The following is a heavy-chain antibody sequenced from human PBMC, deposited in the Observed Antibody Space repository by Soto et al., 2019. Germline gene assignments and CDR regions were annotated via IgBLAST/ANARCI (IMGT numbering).Heavy chain of an antibody. J-gene: IGHJ6*02. CDR2: ISYDGSNK. CDR3: AREGGIYGSGSYPTYYYYYGMDV. CDR1: GFTFSSYA. V-gene: IGHV3-30-3*01. Sequence: PGGSLRLSCAASGFTFSSYAMHWVRQAPGKGLEWVAVISYDGSNKYYADSVKSRFTISRDNSKNTLYLQMNSLRAEDTAVYYCAREGGIYGSGSYPTYYYYYGMDVWGQGTTVTVSS. D-gene: IGHD3-10*01.